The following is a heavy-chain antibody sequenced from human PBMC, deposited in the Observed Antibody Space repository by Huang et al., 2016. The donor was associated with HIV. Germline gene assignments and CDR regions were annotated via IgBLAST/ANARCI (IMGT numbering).Heavy chain of an antibody. CDR3: ARGGPPGTDMVFYYFDS. J-gene: IGHJ5*01. V-gene: IGHV3-48*01. CDR2: VIVRIHTI. CDR1: GFSFGDFS. Sequence: EVHLVESGGGLVRPGGSLRLSCAASGFSFGDFSMSWVCQAPGKGLGCVSYVIVRIHTIYAADSVGGRFTISRDDAASSVYLQMESLTVEDTAVYCCARGGPPGTDMVFYYFDSWGQGTLVTVSS. D-gene: IGHD5-18*01.